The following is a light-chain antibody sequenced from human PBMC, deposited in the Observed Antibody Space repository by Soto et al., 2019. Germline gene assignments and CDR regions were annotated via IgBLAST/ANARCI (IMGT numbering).Light chain of an antibody. CDR1: TSDVGGYNY. CDR2: EVN. CDR3: SSYGGSNNYVV. Sequence: QSALTQPPSASGYPGQSVTISCTGTTSDVGGYNYVSWYQQHPGKAPKLMIYEVNKRPSGVPDRFSGSKSGTTASLTVSGLQAEDEADYYCSSYGGSNNYVVFGGGTKVTVL. V-gene: IGLV2-8*01. J-gene: IGLJ2*01.